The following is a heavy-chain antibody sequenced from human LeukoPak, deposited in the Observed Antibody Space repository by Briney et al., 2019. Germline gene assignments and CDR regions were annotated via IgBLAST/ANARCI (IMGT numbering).Heavy chain of an antibody. CDR1: GGSISSSSYY. Sequence: SETLSLTCTVSGGSISSSSYYWGWIRRPPGKGLEWIGSIYYSGSTYYNPSLKSRVTISVDTSKNQFSLKLSSVTAADTAVYYCARRMVRGVRGYDDYWGQGTLVTVSS. V-gene: IGHV4-39*01. D-gene: IGHD3-10*01. J-gene: IGHJ4*02. CDR3: ARRMVRGVRGYDDY. CDR2: IYYSGST.